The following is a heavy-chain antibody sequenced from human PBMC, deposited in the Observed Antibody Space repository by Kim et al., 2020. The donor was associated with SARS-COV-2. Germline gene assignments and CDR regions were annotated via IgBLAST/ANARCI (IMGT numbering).Heavy chain of an antibody. CDR2: IKSKTDGGTT. V-gene: IGHV3-15*01. D-gene: IGHD2-8*01. J-gene: IGHJ6*02. CDR1: GFTFNNAW. Sequence: GGSLRLSCAASGFTFNNAWMNWVRQAPGKGLEWVGRIKSKTDGGTTDYAAPVKGRFTISRDYSKDTLYLQMSSLKTQDTAVYYCATGVSPNYYYGMDVWGQGTTVTVS. CDR3: ATGVSPNYYYGMDV.